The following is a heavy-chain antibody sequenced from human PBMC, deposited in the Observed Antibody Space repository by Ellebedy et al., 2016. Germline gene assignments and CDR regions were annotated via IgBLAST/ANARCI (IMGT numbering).Heavy chain of an antibody. CDR3: ARARGIFDGSVYYVD. CDR1: GFTVSSNY. D-gene: IGHD3-22*01. V-gene: IGHV3-66*01. Sequence: GGSLRLPCAASGFTVSSNYISWVRQAPGKGLEWVSVIYSGGSTYYADSVKGRFTISRDNSKNTLYLQMNSLRAEDTAVYYCARARGIFDGSVYYVDWGQGTLVTVSS. CDR2: IYSGGST. J-gene: IGHJ4*02.